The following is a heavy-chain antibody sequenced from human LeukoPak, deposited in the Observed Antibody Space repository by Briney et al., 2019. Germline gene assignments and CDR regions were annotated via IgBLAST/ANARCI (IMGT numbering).Heavy chain of an antibody. CDR1: GGTFSSHA. D-gene: IGHD5-12*01. V-gene: IGHV1-69*13. CDR3: ARTSHYVDIAATIPYGIYYFDY. Sequence: GASVKVSCKASGGTFSSHAISWVRQAPGQGLEWMGGIIPIFGTAKPAQKFQGRVTISADESTSTAYMELRSLRSDDTAVYYCARTSHYVDIAATIPYGIYYFDYWGQGTLVTVSS. CDR2: IIPIFGTA. J-gene: IGHJ4*02.